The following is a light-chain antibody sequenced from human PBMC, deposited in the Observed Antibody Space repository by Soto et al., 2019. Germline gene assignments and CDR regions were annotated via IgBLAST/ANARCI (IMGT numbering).Light chain of an antibody. CDR3: LLSYSGTRAV. CDR2: DTS. Sequence: QAVVTQEPSLTVSPGGTVTLTSGSSTGAVTSGHYPYWFQQKPGQAPRTLIYDTSNKNSWTPARCSGSLLGGKAALTLSGAQPEDEADYYSLLSYSGTRAVFGGGTQLTVL. J-gene: IGLJ7*01. CDR1: TGAVTSGHY. V-gene: IGLV7-46*01.